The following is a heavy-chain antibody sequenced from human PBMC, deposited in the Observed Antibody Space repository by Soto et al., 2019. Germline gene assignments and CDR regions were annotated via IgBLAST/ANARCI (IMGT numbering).Heavy chain of an antibody. CDR3: ARYYNWIHYYYYGMDV. Sequence: ASVKVSCKASGYTFTSYGISWVRQAPGQGLEWMGWISAYNGNTNYAQKLQGRVTMTTDTSTSTAYMELRSLRSDDTAVYYCARYYNWIHYYYYGMDVWGQGTTVTVS. CDR1: GYTFTSYG. CDR2: ISAYNGNT. V-gene: IGHV1-18*04. D-gene: IGHD3-10*01. J-gene: IGHJ6*02.